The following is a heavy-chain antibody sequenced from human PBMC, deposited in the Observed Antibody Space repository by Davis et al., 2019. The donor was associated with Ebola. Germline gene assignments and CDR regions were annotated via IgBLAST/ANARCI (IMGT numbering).Heavy chain of an antibody. CDR3: AKDDAANDYGDLVYYYDYGMDD. Sequence: GGSLRLSCAASGFTFSSYAMHWVRQAPGKGLEWVAVISYDGSTKYYAYSVTGRFTISSDKSKNTLYLQMNRLRAEDTAVYYCAKDDAANDYGDLVYYYDYGMDDWGQGTTVTVSS. V-gene: IGHV3-30*04. CDR1: GFTFSSYA. J-gene: IGHJ6*02. D-gene: IGHD4-17*01. CDR2: ISYDGSTK.